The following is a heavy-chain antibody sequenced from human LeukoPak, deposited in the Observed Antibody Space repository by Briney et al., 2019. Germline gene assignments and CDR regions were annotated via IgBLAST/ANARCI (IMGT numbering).Heavy chain of an antibody. D-gene: IGHD3-3*01. CDR1: GYTFTGYY. J-gene: IGHJ4*02. Sequence: ASVKVSCKASGYTFTGYYMHWVRQAPGQGLEWMGRINPNTGGTNYAQNFQGRVTMTRDTPISTAYMEVRRLRSDDTAVYYCARASEDYDFSSEETRFDYWGQGTLVTVSS. CDR3: ARASEDYDFSSEETRFDY. V-gene: IGHV1-2*06. CDR2: INPNTGGT.